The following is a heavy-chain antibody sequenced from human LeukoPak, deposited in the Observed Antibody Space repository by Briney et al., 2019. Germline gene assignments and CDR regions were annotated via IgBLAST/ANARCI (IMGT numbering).Heavy chain of an antibody. CDR3: ARGRSYGSGYYYYMDV. J-gene: IGHJ6*03. V-gene: IGHV4-4*07. D-gene: IGHD3-10*01. Sequence: SETLSLTCTVSGGSISSYYWSWIRQPAGKGLEWIGRIYTSGSTNYNPSLKSRVTMSVDTSKNQFSLKLSSVTAAGTAVYYCARGRSYGSGYYYYMDVWGKGTTVTISS. CDR1: GGSISSYY. CDR2: IYTSGST.